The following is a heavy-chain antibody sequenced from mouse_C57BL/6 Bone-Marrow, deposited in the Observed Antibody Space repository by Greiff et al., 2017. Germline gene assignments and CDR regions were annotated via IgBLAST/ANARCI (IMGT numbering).Heavy chain of an antibody. J-gene: IGHJ2*01. CDR3: ARFHYDYDGGDFDY. CDR1: GYSFTGYF. CDR2: INPYNGDT. V-gene: IGHV1-20*01. Sequence: VQLQQSGPELVKPGDSVKISCKASGYSFTGYFMNWVMQSHGKSLEWIGRINPYNGDTFYNQKFKGKATLTVDKSSSTAHMELRSLTSRDSAVYYCARFHYDYDGGDFDYWGRGTTLTVAS. D-gene: IGHD2-4*01.